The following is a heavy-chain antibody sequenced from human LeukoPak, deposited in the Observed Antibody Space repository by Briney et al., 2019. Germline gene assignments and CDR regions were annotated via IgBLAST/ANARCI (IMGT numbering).Heavy chain of an antibody. CDR1: GITFSNYE. CDR3: ASSLSSGWGPVDDY. D-gene: IGHD6-19*01. CDR2: INPGGSNR. J-gene: IGHJ4*02. Sequence: RPGGSLRLSCAASGITFSNYEMNWVRQAPGKGLEWVSYINPGGSNRFYAGSVRGRFTISRDDAKKSVYLQMNSLRAEDTAVYYCASSLSSGWGPVDDYWGQGIMVTVSS. V-gene: IGHV3-48*03.